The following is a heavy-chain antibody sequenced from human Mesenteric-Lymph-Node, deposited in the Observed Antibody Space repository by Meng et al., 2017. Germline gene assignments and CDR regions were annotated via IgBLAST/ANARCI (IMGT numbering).Heavy chain of an antibody. CDR3: ARETGYAPTGHYYGVDV. CDR1: GFTFSSHG. J-gene: IGHJ6*02. CDR2: QWHDESDV. V-gene: IGHV3-33*01. Sequence: GESLKISCVASGFTFSSHGMHWVRQVPGKGLEWVAVQWHDESDVYYADSVKGRFSISRDDSKNTLYLQMSRLRVEDTAVYYCARETGYAPTGHYYGVDVWGHGTTVTVSS. D-gene: IGHD3-9*01.